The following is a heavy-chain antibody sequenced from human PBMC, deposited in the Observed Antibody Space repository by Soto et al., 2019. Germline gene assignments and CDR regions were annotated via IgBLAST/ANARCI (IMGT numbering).Heavy chain of an antibody. CDR2: AYYRSKWYN. Sequence: SQTLSLTCAISVYSVSSNSAAWNWIIQSPSRGLEWLGRAYYRSKWYNHYAVSVKGRITVNPDTSKNQFSLQLNSVTPEDTAVYYCARSGHGGYIEYWGQGAPVSVSS. V-gene: IGHV6-1*01. D-gene: IGHD3-22*01. CDR1: VYSVSSNSAA. J-gene: IGHJ4*02. CDR3: ARSGHGGYIEY.